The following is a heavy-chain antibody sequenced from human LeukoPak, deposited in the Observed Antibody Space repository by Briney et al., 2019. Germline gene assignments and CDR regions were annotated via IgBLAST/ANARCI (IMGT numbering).Heavy chain of an antibody. CDR1: GGTFSSYA. CDR2: IIPILGIA. V-gene: IGHV1-69*04. Sequence: SVKVSCKASGGTFSSYAISWVRQAPGQGPEWMGRIIPILGIANYAQKFQGRVTITADKSTSTAYMELSSLRSEDTAVYYCARLYSSSWFHAFDYWGQGTLVTVSS. D-gene: IGHD6-13*01. J-gene: IGHJ4*02. CDR3: ARLYSSSWFHAFDY.